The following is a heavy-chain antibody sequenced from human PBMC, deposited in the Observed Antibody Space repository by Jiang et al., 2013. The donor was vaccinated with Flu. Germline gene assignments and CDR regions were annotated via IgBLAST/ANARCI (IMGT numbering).Heavy chain of an antibody. V-gene: IGHV1-24*01. D-gene: IGHD3-10*01. Sequence: GAEVKKPGASVKVSCKVSGYTLTELSMHWVRQAPGKGLEWMGGFDPEDGETIYAQKFQGRVTMTEDTSTDTAYMELSSLRSEDTAVYYCATGVTMVRGVIFDPWGQGTLVTVSS. J-gene: IGHJ5*02. CDR1: GYTLTELS. CDR2: FDPEDGET. CDR3: ATGVTMVRGVIFDP.